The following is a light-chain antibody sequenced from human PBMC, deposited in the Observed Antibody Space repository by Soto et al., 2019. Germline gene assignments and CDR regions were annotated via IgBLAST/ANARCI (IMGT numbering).Light chain of an antibody. CDR1: QSVSSL. J-gene: IGKJ5*01. CDR3: QQRSSWIT. Sequence: IVLTQSPATLSLWPGETAILSCRASQSVSSLLSWYQQKPGQAPRLLIYDASSRAPGVPARFRGSGSGTDVTLTISSLEPEDFALYYCQQRSSWITFGQGTRLEIE. V-gene: IGKV3-11*01. CDR2: DAS.